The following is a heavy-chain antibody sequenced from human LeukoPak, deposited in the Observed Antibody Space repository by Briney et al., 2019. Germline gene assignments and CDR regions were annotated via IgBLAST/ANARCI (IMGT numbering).Heavy chain of an antibody. J-gene: IGHJ4*02. CDR2: IYYSGST. CDR3: ARGLTGFGASCYLDH. D-gene: IGHD2-2*01. Sequence: PSETLSLTCTVSGGSISSSSYYWGWIRQPPGKGLEWIGSIYYSGSTYYNPSLKSRVTISVDTSKNQFSLKLSSVTAADTAVYYCARGLTGFGASCYLDHWGQGTLVTVSS. V-gene: IGHV4-39*07. CDR1: GGSISSSSYY.